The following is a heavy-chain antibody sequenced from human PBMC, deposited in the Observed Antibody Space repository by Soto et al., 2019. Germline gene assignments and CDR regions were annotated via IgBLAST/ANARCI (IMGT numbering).Heavy chain of an antibody. CDR3: ARTTVTTPKYFDY. V-gene: IGHV5-51*01. D-gene: IGHD4-17*01. CDR1: GYSFTSYC. J-gene: IGHJ4*02. Sequence: PGESLKISCKGSGYSFTSYCIGWVRQMPGKGLEWMGIIYPGDSDTRYSPSFQGQVTISADKSINTAYLQWSSLKASDTAMYYCARTTVTTPKYFDYWGQGTLVTVSS. CDR2: IYPGDSDT.